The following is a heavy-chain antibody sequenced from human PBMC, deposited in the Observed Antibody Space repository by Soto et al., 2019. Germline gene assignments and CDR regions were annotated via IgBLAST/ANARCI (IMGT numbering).Heavy chain of an antibody. CDR3: ARNRPLAYYYGSGSSFRNVRANYAFDI. V-gene: IGHV4-4*02. CDR1: SGSISSSNW. J-gene: IGHJ3*02. CDR2: IYHSGST. Sequence: SETLSLTCAVSSGSISSSNWWSWVRQPPGKGLEWIGEIYHSGSTNYNPSLKSRVTISVDKSKNQFSLKLSSVTAADTAVYYCARNRPLAYYYGSGSSFRNVRANYAFDIWGQGTMVTVSS. D-gene: IGHD3-10*01.